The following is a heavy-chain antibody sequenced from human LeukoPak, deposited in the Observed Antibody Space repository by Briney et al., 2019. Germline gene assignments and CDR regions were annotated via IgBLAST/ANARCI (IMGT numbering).Heavy chain of an antibody. Sequence: GGSLILSCAASGFTFSSYWMHGVRQAPGKGLVWVSRINSDGSSTSYADSVKGRFTISRDNAKNTLYLQMNSLRAEDTAVYYCAREERDYGDYPLDYRGQGTLVTVSS. CDR1: GFTFSSYW. CDR3: AREERDYGDYPLDY. V-gene: IGHV3-74*01. J-gene: IGHJ4*02. CDR2: INSDGSST. D-gene: IGHD4-17*01.